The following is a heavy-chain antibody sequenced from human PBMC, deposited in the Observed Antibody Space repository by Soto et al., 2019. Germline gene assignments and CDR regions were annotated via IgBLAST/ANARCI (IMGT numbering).Heavy chain of an antibody. Sequence: GGSLRLSCAASGFTFSSYGMHWFRQAPGKGLEWVAVIWYDGSNKYYADSVKGRFTISRDNSKNTLYLQMNSLRAEDTAVYYCARHQQLVAVPDFAYWGQGTQVPVSA. CDR1: GFTFSSYG. D-gene: IGHD6-13*01. V-gene: IGHV3-33*01. CDR2: IWYDGSNK. CDR3: ARHQQLVAVPDFAY. J-gene: IGHJ4*02.